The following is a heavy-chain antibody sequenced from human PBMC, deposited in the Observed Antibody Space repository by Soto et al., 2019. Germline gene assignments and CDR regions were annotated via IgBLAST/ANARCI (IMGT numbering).Heavy chain of an antibody. CDR3: ARDRDSSGYYYFPWPRFDD. Sequence: ASVKVSCKASGYTFTSYGISWVRQAPGQGLEWMGWISAYNGNTNYAQKLQGRVTMTTDTSTSTAYMELRSLRSDDTAVYYCARDRDSSGYYYFPWPRFDDWGQGTLVTVSS. V-gene: IGHV1-18*01. D-gene: IGHD3-22*01. J-gene: IGHJ4*02. CDR2: ISAYNGNT. CDR1: GYTFTSYG.